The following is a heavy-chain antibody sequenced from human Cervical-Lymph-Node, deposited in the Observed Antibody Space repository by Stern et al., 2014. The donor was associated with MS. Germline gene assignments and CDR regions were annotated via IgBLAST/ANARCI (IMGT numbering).Heavy chain of an antibody. V-gene: IGHV4-61*02. J-gene: IGHJ5*02. D-gene: IGHD1-7*01. CDR2: IYPSGST. Sequence: QLQLQESGPGLVKPSQTLSLSCAVSGDSISGSSDYWSWIRQPAGRGLEWIGRIYPSGSTRYNPSLRSRVTMSVDTSKKQFSLKRSSVTAADTAVYYCVRDVRSMYDWDYFWFDPWGQGTLVTVSS. CDR3: VRDVRSMYDWDYFWFDP. CDR1: GDSISGSSDY.